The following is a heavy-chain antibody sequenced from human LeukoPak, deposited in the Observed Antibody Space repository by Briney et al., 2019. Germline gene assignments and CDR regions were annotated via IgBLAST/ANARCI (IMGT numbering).Heavy chain of an antibody. Sequence: SVKVSCKASGGTFSSYAISWVRQAPGQGLEWMGRIIPIFGTANYAQKFQGRVTTTTDESTSTAYMELSSLRSEDTAVYYCARSPNSITIFGVNLYATPYYFDYWGQGTLVTVSS. CDR2: IIPIFGTA. D-gene: IGHD3-3*01. V-gene: IGHV1-69*05. CDR1: GGTFSSYA. J-gene: IGHJ4*02. CDR3: ARSPNSITIFGVNLYATPYYFDY.